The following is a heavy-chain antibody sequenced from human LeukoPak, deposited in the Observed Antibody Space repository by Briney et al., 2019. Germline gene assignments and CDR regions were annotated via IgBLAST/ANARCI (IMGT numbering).Heavy chain of an antibody. D-gene: IGHD3-10*01. Sequence: SETLSLTCTVSGASISSSSYYWGWIRQPPGKGLEWIGNIYYSGSTYYNPSLKSRVTISVDSSKNQFSLRLSSVTAADTAVYYCSSQGVGGRACDIWGQGRRVTVCS. J-gene: IGHJ3*02. CDR3: SSQGVGGRACDI. V-gene: IGHV4-39*01. CDR1: GASISSSSYY. CDR2: IYYSGST.